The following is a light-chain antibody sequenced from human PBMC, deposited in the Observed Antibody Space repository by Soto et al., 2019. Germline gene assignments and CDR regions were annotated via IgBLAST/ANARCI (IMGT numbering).Light chain of an antibody. CDR3: QQRYSTLTP. J-gene: IGKJ5*01. CDR2: AAS. Sequence: DIQMTQSPSSLSASVGDRVTITCRASQSISSYLNWYQQKPGKAPKLLIYAASSLQSGVPSRFSGSGSGTDFTLTISSLQSEDFATYYCQQRYSTLTPFAQGTRLEIK. V-gene: IGKV1-39*01. CDR1: QSISSY.